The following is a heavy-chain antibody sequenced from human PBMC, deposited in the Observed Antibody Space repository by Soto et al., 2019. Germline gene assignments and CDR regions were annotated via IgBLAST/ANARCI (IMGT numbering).Heavy chain of an antibody. CDR1: GFTLSNYA. Sequence: EVQLVESGGGLVQPGGSLRLSCAASGFTLSNYAVNWVRQAPGKGLEWVSYISSDSRYIYHGDSGKGRFTISRDNARNSVYLQMNSLRDEDTAVYYCARINVVDFFFINVDVYDMDVWGQGTPVTVSS. CDR3: ARINVVDFFFINVDVYDMDV. J-gene: IGHJ6*02. D-gene: IGHD2-21*01. CDR2: ISSDSRYI. V-gene: IGHV3-21*01.